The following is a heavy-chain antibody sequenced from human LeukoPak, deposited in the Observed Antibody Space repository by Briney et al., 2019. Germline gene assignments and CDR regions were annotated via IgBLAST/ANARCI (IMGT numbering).Heavy chain of an antibody. CDR3: ARVSDHYFDY. D-gene: IGHD1-14*01. Sequence: GESLQISCQASGYSFTSYWIGWVRQVPGKGLEWMGIIYPGDSDTRYSPSFQGQVTISADKSISTAYLRWSSLKASDIAMYYCARVSDHYFDYWGQGTLATVSS. CDR1: GYSFTSYW. V-gene: IGHV5-51*01. J-gene: IGHJ4*02. CDR2: IYPGDSDT.